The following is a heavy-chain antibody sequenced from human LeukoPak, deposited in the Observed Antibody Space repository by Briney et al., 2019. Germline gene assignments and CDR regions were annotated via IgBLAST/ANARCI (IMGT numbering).Heavy chain of an antibody. D-gene: IGHD3-22*01. J-gene: IGHJ3*02. CDR2: IYPGDSDT. CDR3: ASTTYYYDSSGYWGAFDI. V-gene: IGHV5-51*01. CDR1: GYSFTSYW. Sequence: GESLKIPCKGSGYSFTSYWIGWVRQMPGKGLEWMGIIYPGDSDTRYSPSFQGQVTISADKSISTAYLQWSSLKASGTAMYYCASTTYYYDSSGYWGAFDIWGQGTMVTVSS.